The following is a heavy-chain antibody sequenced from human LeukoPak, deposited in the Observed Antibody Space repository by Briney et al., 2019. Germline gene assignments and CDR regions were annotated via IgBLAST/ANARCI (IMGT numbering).Heavy chain of an antibody. J-gene: IGHJ4*02. CDR2: ISYDGSNK. Sequence: GGSLRLSCAASGFTFSSYAMHWVRQAPGKGLEWVAVISYDGSNKYYADSVKGRFTISRDNSKNTLYLQMNSLRAEDTAVYYCARDRGWEPHYIFDYWGQGTLVTVSS. CDR3: ARDRGWEPHYIFDY. CDR1: GFTFSSYA. V-gene: IGHV3-30*04. D-gene: IGHD1-26*01.